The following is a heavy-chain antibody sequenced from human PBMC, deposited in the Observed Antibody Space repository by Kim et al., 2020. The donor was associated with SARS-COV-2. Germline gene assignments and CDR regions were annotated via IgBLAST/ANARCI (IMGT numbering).Heavy chain of an antibody. D-gene: IGHD3-22*01. J-gene: IGHJ4*02. CDR2: ISSSSSTI. V-gene: IGHV3-48*02. Sequence: GGSLRLSCAASGFTFSSYSMNWVRQAPGKGLEWVSYISSSSSTIYYADSVKGRFTISRDNAKNSLYLQMNSLRDEDTAVYYCARDHYDSSGYYSDYFDYWGQGTLVTVSS. CDR3: ARDHYDSSGYYSDYFDY. CDR1: GFTFSSYS.